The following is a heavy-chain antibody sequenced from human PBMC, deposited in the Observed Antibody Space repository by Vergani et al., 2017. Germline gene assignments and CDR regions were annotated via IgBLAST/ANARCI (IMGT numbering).Heavy chain of an antibody. CDR2: IYYSGST. CDR1: GGSISSYY. D-gene: IGHD6-13*01. V-gene: IGHV4-59*01. J-gene: IGHJ5*02. CDR3: AGGRAAAGRLNWLDP. Sequence: QVQLQESGPGLVKPSETLSLTCTVSGGSISSYYWSWIRQPPGKGLEWIGYIYYSGSTNYNPSLKSRVTISVDTSKNQFSLKLSSVTAADTAVYYCAGGRAAAGRLNWLDPWSQGSLVTVSS.